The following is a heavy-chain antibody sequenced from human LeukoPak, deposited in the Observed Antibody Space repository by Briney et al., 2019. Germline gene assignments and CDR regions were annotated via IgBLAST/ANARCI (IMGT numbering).Heavy chain of an antibody. Sequence: ETLSLTCTISGGSVSDYYWSWIRQSPGKGLEWIGYIYHTGSTSYSPSLKSRVTISADTSQNQFSLKLSSVTAADTAVYYCARDWLSGWYAGPGFDYWGQGTLVTVSS. V-gene: IGHV4-59*02. J-gene: IGHJ4*02. CDR2: IYHTGST. CDR1: GGSVSDYY. D-gene: IGHD6-19*01. CDR3: ARDWLSGWYAGPGFDY.